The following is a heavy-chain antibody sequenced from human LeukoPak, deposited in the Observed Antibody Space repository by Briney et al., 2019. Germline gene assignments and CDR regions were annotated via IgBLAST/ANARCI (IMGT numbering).Heavy chain of an antibody. CDR3: ARARGTGSIAARYYYYMDV. Sequence: SETLSLTCTVSGGSISSYYWSWIRQPPGKGLEWIGYIYYSGSANYNPSLKSRVTISVDTSKNQFSLKLSSVTAADTAVYYCARARGTGSIAARYYYYMDVWGKGTTVTVSS. J-gene: IGHJ6*03. CDR2: IYYSGSA. D-gene: IGHD6-6*01. CDR1: GGSISSYY. V-gene: IGHV4-59*01.